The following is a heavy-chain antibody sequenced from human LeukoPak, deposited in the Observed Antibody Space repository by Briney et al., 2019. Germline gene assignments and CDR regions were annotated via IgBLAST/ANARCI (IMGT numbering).Heavy chain of an antibody. CDR1: GFTFSIDW. Sequence: GGSLILSCAAAGFTFSIDWMHWVRQAPGKGLVWVSRINSAGRSTTYADSVKSRFTVSRDNAKNTLYLQMNSLRAEDTAVYYCARALGRYSDYWGQGTLVTVSS. CDR2: INSAGRST. CDR3: ARALGRYSDY. D-gene: IGHD1-26*01. J-gene: IGHJ4*02. V-gene: IGHV3-74*03.